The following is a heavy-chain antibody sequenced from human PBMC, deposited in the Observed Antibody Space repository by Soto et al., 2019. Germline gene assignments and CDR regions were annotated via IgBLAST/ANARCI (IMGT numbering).Heavy chain of an antibody. Sequence: SETLSLTCSVSGYSISSGYYWGWIRQPPGKGLEWIGSIYHSGSTYYNPSLKSRVTISVDTSKNQFSLKLSSVTAADTAVYYCARDRALDDFWSGYSINWFDPWGQGTLVTVPS. J-gene: IGHJ5*02. CDR1: GYSISSGYY. V-gene: IGHV4-38-2*02. CDR3: ARDRALDDFWSGYSINWFDP. CDR2: IYHSGST. D-gene: IGHD3-3*01.